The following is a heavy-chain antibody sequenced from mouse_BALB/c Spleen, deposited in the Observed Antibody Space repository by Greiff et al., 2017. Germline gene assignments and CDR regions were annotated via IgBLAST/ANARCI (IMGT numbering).Heavy chain of an antibody. CDR1: SYTFTDYA. J-gene: IGHJ1*01. CDR2: ISTYYGNT. Sequence: QVQLQQSGPELVRPGVSVKISCKGSSYTFTDYAMHWVKQSHAKSLEWIGVISTYYGNTNYNQKFKGKATMTVDKSSSTAYMELARLTSEDSAVYYCARSYGYDRAYWYFDVWGAGTTVTVSS. V-gene: IGHV1-67*01. CDR3: ARSYGYDRAYWYFDV. D-gene: IGHD2-2*01.